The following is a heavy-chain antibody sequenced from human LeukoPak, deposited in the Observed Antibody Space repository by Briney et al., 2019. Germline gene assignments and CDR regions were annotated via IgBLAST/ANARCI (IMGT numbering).Heavy chain of an antibody. Sequence: PGGSLRLSCAASGFTFSSYAMHWVRQAPGKGLEWVAVISYDGSNKYYADSVKGRFTISRDNSKNTLYLQMNSLRAEDTAVYYCARDPNGFWSGRSRSPIDYWGQGTLVTVSS. D-gene: IGHD3-3*01. V-gene: IGHV3-30*04. CDR3: ARDPNGFWSGRSRSPIDY. CDR2: ISYDGSNK. CDR1: GFTFSSYA. J-gene: IGHJ4*02.